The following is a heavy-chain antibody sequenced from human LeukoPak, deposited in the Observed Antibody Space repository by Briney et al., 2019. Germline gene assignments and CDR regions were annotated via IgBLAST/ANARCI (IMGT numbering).Heavy chain of an antibody. J-gene: IGHJ4*02. V-gene: IGHV6-1*01. CDR2: TYYRSKWYN. D-gene: IGHD6-19*01. CDR1: GDXLSSNSAG. CDR3: ARDTRQWLVGGYFDY. Sequence: SQTLSLTCAISGDXLSSNSAGWNWIRQSPSRGLEWLGRTYYRSKWYNDYAVSVKSRITINPGTSKNQFSLQLNSVTPEDTAVYYCARDTRQWLVGGYFDYWGQGTLVTVSS.